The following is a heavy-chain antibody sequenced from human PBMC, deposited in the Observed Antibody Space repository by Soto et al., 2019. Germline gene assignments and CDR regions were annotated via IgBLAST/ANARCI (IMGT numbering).Heavy chain of an antibody. CDR1: GFTFSSYG. CDR2: IWYDGSNK. CDR3: ARENYGSGSYGYDAFDI. D-gene: IGHD3-10*01. J-gene: IGHJ3*02. V-gene: IGHV3-33*01. Sequence: VQLVESGGGVVQPGRSLRLSCAASGFTFSSYGMHWVRQAPGKGLEWVAVIWYDGSNKYYADSVKGRFTISRDNSKNTLYLQMNSLRAEDTAVYYCARENYGSGSYGYDAFDIWGQGTMVTVSS.